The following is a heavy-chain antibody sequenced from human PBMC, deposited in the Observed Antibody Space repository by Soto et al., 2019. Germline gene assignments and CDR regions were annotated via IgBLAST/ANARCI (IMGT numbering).Heavy chain of an antibody. V-gene: IGHV1-8*01. CDR1: GYTFTSYD. J-gene: IGHJ5*02. CDR2: MNPKSGGT. D-gene: IGHD1-1*01. Sequence: ASVKVSCKASGYTFTSYDINWVRQATGQGFEWMGWMNPKSGGTRYIQKFQGRVTMTTDTSTSTAYMELRSLRSDDTAVYYCARVGFWYNWNVTPLRWFDPWGQGTLVTVSS. CDR3: ARVGFWYNWNVTPLRWFDP.